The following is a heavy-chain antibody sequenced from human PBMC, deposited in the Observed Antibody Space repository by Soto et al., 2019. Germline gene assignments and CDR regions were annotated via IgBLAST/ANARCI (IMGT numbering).Heavy chain of an antibody. CDR3: ARAGDPGSYFWSGPLGGGRFDP. D-gene: IGHD3-3*01. CDR2: IVPLFGTA. J-gene: IGHJ5*02. Sequence: QVQLVQSGAEVKEPGSSVNVSCKTSGGTFGNTAVTWVRQVPCQGLGWIGGIVPLFGTANYAQKFRGRAMITADESTSTAYMDLSSLRYDDTAIYYCARAGDPGSYFWSGPLGGGRFDPWGQGTLVTVSS. V-gene: IGHV1-69*12. CDR1: GGTFGNTA.